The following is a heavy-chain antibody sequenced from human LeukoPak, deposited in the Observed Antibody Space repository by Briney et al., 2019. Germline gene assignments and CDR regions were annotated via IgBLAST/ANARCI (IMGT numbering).Heavy chain of an antibody. Sequence: GGGLRVSCAASGGTFTTDWMSGVRQAPGKGVGWGANINQEGAEKYFVDSGRGGFTMPGDNAKNSLYVQRNSQGVERPAVFNVARVRAHYYENSGSLAISGAFDLWGQGTMVTVSS. D-gene: IGHD3-22*01. J-gene: IGHJ3*01. V-gene: IGHV3-7*01. CDR2: INQEGAEK. CDR1: GGTFTTDW. CDR3: ARVRAHYYENSGSLAISGAFDL.